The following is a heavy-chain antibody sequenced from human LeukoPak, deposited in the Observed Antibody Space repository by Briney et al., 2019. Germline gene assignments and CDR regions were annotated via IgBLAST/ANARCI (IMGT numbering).Heavy chain of an antibody. J-gene: IGHJ4*02. D-gene: IGHD6-13*01. CDR1: GFTFSSYA. V-gene: IGHV3-23*01. Sequence: PGGSLRLPCAATGFTFSSYAMSWVRQSPGRGLEWVSAISSSDGSTYYADSMKGRFTISRDNSRNTLYLQMNSLRAEDTALYYCAKAFHTTSWYNFDYWGQGTLVTVSS. CDR3: AKAFHTTSWYNFDY. CDR2: ISSSDGST.